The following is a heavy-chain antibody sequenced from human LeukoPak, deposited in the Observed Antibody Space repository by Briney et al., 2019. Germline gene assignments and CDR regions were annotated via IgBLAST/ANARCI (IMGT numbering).Heavy chain of an antibody. CDR2: IHTDQTIQ. J-gene: IGHJ4*02. D-gene: IGHD5-24*01. CDR3: AREGDGYTDPFDY. Sequence: PGGSLRLSCAASGFTFSGFGMHWVRQAPGKGLEWVAYIHTDQTIQYYADSVKGRFTISRDNARNSLYLQMNSLRAEDTAVYYCAREGDGYTDPFDYWGQGTLVTASS. CDR1: GFTFSGFG. V-gene: IGHV3-30*02.